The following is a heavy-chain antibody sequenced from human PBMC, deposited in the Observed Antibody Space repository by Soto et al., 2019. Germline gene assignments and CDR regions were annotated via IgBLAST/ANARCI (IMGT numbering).Heavy chain of an antibody. CDR1: GGSISSGDYY. D-gene: IGHD5-18*01. CDR3: ARGIRGYSYGYPMYYFDY. V-gene: IGHV4-30-4*01. CDR2: IYYSGST. Sequence: SETLSLTCTVSGGSISSGDYYWSWIRQPPGKGLEWIGYIYYSGSTYYNPSLKSRVTISVDTSKNQFSLKLSSVTAADTAVYYCARGIRGYSYGYPMYYFDYRGQGTLVTVSS. J-gene: IGHJ4*02.